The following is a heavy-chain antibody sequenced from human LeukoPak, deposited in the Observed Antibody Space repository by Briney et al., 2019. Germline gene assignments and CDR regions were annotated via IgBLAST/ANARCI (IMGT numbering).Heavy chain of an antibody. CDR1: GFTFSSYG. CDR3: AKDLYLTGYSFDY. V-gene: IGHV3-30*18. J-gene: IGHJ4*02. D-gene: IGHD3-9*01. Sequence: GGSLRLSCAASGFTFSSYGMHWVRQAPGKGLEWVAVISYDGSNKYYADSVKGRFTISRDNSKNTLYLQMNSLRAEDTAVYYCAKDLYLTGYSFDYWGQGTLVTVSS. CDR2: ISYDGSNK.